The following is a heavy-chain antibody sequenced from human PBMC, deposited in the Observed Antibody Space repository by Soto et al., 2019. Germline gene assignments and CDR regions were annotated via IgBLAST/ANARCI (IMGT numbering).Heavy chain of an antibody. V-gene: IGHV3-30*18. CDR3: AKGPYYDYIWGSYYFDY. CDR2: ISYDGTNK. Sequence: QVQLVESGGGVVQPGTSLRLSCVASGFTFSNYGMHWVRQAPGKGPEWVSIISYDGTNKYYADSVKGRFTISRDNSKNTLYLQMNSLRPEDTAVYYCAKGPYYDYIWGSYYFDYWGKGTLVTVSS. D-gene: IGHD3-16*01. J-gene: IGHJ4*02. CDR1: GFTFSNYG.